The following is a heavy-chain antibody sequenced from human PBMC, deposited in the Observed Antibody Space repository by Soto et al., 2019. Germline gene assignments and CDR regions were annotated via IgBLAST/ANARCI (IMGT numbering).Heavy chain of an antibody. CDR3: TTMNLGPKVVSRRYWIFDL. J-gene: IGHJ2*01. CDR1: GFSLSVSA. CDR2: IRNRGNNYAT. D-gene: IGHD2-15*01. Sequence: PGGSLRLSCGVSGFSLSVSAMHWGRQAPGKGLEWVGRIRNRGNNYATTYAASVKGRFTISRDDSKNMAFLHLTNLKAEDTAIYYCTTMNLGPKVVSRRYWIFDLWGRGALVTVSS. V-gene: IGHV3-73*01.